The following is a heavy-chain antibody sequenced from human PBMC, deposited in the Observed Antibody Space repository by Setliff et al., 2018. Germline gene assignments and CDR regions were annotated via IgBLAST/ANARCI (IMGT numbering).Heavy chain of an antibody. CDR3: ARSPANGGHDAFDV. J-gene: IGHJ3*01. CDR2: INGDESST. V-gene: IGHV3-74*01. Sequence: GGSLRLSCAASGFTFSNYWMHWVRQAPGKGLVWVSRINGDESSTTYADSVKGRFTISRDNAKNTLYLQMNSLRAEDTAVYYCARSPANGGHDAFDVWGQGTMVTVSS. D-gene: IGHD6-25*01. CDR1: GFTFSNYW.